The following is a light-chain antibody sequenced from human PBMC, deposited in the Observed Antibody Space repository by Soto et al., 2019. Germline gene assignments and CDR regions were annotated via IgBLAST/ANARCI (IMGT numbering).Light chain of an antibody. CDR2: GNS. CDR1: SSNIGAGYD. CDR3: QSYDSSLSGLV. V-gene: IGLV1-40*01. Sequence: QSALTQPPSVSGAPGQRVTISCTGSSSNIGAGYDVHWYQQLPGTAPKLLIYGNSNRPSGVPDRFSGSKCGTSASLAITGRQGEDEGDYYCQSYDSSLSGLVFGTGTKSPS. J-gene: IGLJ1*01.